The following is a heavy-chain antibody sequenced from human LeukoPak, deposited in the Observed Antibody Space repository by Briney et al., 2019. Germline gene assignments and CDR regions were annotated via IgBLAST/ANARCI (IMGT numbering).Heavy chain of an antibody. D-gene: IGHD6-13*01. J-gene: IGHJ4*02. Sequence: GWSLRLSCAASEFTVSSNYMNWVRQAPGKGLEWVSVIYSGGSTYYAGSVKGRFTISRDNSKNTLYLQMNSLRAEDTAVYYCAGGARRQQPFDYWGQGTLVTVSS. CDR1: EFTVSSNY. V-gene: IGHV3-66*01. CDR3: AGGARRQQPFDY. CDR2: IYSGGST.